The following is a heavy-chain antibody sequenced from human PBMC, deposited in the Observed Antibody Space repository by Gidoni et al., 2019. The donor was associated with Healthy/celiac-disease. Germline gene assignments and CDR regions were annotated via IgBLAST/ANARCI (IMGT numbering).Heavy chain of an antibody. Sequence: EVHLVRSGTDVKKPGESLKISCQGSGYSFTSYCLGWGRQMPGKGLEWMGIIYPGDADTRYSPSFQGQVTISAYKSISTADLQWSSLKASDTAMYYGARGGVAGTGRGNWFDPWGQGTLVTVSS. CDR2: IYPGDADT. CDR1: GYSFTSYC. D-gene: IGHD6-19*01. CDR3: ARGGVAGTGRGNWFDP. J-gene: IGHJ5*02. V-gene: IGHV5-51*01.